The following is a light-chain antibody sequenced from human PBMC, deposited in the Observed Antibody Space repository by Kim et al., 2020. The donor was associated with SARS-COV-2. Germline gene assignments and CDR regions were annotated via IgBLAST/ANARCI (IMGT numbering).Light chain of an antibody. Sequence: SYELTQPPSMSVSPGQTVSITCSGDKLGDKYACWYQQKPGQSPVMVIYEDTKRPSGIPERFSGSNSGNTATLTISGTQATDEADYYCQAWDSSIVVFGGGTQLTVL. CDR1: KLGDKY. CDR2: EDT. V-gene: IGLV3-1*01. J-gene: IGLJ2*01. CDR3: QAWDSSIVV.